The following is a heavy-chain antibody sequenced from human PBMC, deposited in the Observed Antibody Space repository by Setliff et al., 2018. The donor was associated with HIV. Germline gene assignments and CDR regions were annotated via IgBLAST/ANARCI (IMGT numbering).Heavy chain of an antibody. V-gene: IGHV3-30-3*01. CDR1: GFTFSSYA. CDR3: ARGRHYDSSGYYRGYFQN. J-gene: IGHJ1*01. D-gene: IGHD3-22*01. CDR2: ISYDGSNK. Sequence: GGSLRLSCAASGFTFSSYAMHWVRQAPGKGLEWVAVISYDGSNKYYADSVKGRFTISRDNSKNTLYLQMNSLRAEDTAVYYCARGRHYDSSGYYRGYFQNWGQGTLVTVSS.